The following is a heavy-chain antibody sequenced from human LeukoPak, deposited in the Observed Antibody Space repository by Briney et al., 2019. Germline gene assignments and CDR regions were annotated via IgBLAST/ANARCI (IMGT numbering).Heavy chain of an antibody. CDR1: GFTFSSYW. V-gene: IGHV3-74*01. J-gene: IGHJ4*02. Sequence: GGSLRLSCEASGFTFSSYWMHWVRQAPGKGLVWVSRINTDGRITSYADSVKGRFTISRDNAKKTLYLQLNSLRAEDTAVYYCGRDFNGGFDYWGQGTLVTISS. D-gene: IGHD2-8*01. CDR3: GRDFNGGFDY. CDR2: INTDGRIT.